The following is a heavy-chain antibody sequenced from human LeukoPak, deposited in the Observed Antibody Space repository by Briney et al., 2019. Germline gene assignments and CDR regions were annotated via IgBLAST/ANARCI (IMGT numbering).Heavy chain of an antibody. V-gene: IGHV3-20*04. Sequence: PGGSLRLSCAASGFTFDDYGMSWVRQAPGKGLEWVSGINWNGGSTGYADSVKGRFTISRDNAKNSLYLQMNSLRADDTAVYYCARDVSHCMDVWGKGTTVTVSS. CDR2: INWNGGST. CDR3: ARDVSHCMDV. J-gene: IGHJ6*03. CDR1: GFTFDDYG.